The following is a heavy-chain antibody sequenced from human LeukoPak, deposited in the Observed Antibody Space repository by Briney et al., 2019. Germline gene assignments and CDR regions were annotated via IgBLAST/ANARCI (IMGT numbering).Heavy chain of an antibody. CDR3: ARDGPDCSGGSCYGY. D-gene: IGHD2-15*01. CDR1: GFTVSSNY. V-gene: IGHV3-53*01. J-gene: IGHJ4*02. CDR2: IYSGGST. Sequence: GGSLRLSCAASGFTVSSNYMSWVRQAPGKGLDWVSVIYSGGSTYYADSVKGRFTISRDNSKNTLYLQMNSLRAEDTAVYYCARDGPDCSGGSCYGYWGQGTLVTVSS.